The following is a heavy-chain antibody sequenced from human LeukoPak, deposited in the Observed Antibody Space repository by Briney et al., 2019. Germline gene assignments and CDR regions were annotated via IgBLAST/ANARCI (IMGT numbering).Heavy chain of an antibody. CDR2: ISGSGITT. D-gene: IGHD3-3*01. CDR3: AKETALVGGHAAIFDH. V-gene: IGHV3-23*01. CDR1: GFNFRDYY. J-gene: IGHJ4*02. Sequence: GSLRLSCAASGFNFRDYYMSWIRQAPGKGPEWVSSISGSGITTNYADSVKGRFTISREYSNNTLYLQMSSLRAEDTAIYYCAKETALVGGHAAIFDHWGQGTLVTVSS.